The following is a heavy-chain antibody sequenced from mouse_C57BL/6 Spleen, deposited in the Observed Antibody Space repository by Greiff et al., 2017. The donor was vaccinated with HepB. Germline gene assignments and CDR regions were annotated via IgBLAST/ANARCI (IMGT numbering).Heavy chain of an antibody. V-gene: IGHV1-50*01. D-gene: IGHD2-2*01. CDR2: IDPSDSYT. Sequence: QVQLKQPGAELVKPGASVKLSCKASGYTFTSYWMQWVKQRPGQGLEWIGEIDPSDSYTNYNQKFKGKATLTVDTSSSTAYMQLSSLTSEDSAVYYCARGSTMVTTFDYWGQGTTLTVSS. CDR3: ARGSTMVTTFDY. J-gene: IGHJ2*01. CDR1: GYTFTSYW.